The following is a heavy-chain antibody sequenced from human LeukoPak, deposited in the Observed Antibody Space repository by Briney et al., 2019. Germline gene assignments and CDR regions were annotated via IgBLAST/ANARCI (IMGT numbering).Heavy chain of an antibody. CDR1: GVSISSYY. CDR3: ASDGGGGSYRPSYYYYGMDV. V-gene: IGHV4-59*01. Sequence: SETLSFTCTVSGVSISSYYWSWIRQPPGKGLEWIGYLYYSGSTNYNPCLKSRVTISVDTSKNQFSLKLSSVTAADTAVYYCASDGGGGSYRPSYYYYGMDVWGQGTTVTVSS. J-gene: IGHJ6*02. D-gene: IGHD1-26*01. CDR2: LYYSGST.